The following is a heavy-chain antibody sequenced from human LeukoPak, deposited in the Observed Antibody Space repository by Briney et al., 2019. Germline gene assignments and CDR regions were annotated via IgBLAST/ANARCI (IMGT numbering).Heavy chain of an antibody. Sequence: GGSLRLSCAASGFTFSSYAMSWVRQAPGKGLAWVSVISSSADSTYYADSVKGRFTISRDNSKNTLYLQMNNLRAEDTAVYYCAKPLEKYTYGGNFDYWGQGILVTVSS. CDR3: AKPLEKYTYGGNFDY. V-gene: IGHV3-23*01. D-gene: IGHD4-23*01. CDR2: ISSSADST. J-gene: IGHJ4*02. CDR1: GFTFSSYA.